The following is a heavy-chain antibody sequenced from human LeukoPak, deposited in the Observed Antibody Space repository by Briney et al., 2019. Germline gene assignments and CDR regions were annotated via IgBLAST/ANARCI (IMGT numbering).Heavy chain of an antibody. CDR1: GFTFSSYS. Sequence: GGSLRLSCAASGFTFSSYSMNWVRQAPGKGLEWVSSISSSSSYIYYADSVKGRFNISRDNAKNSLYLQMNSLRAEDTAVYYCARDTLWFGDSMHYYYMDVWGKGTTVTVSS. CDR3: ARDTLWFGDSMHYYYMDV. D-gene: IGHD3-10*01. CDR2: ISSSSSYI. V-gene: IGHV3-21*01. J-gene: IGHJ6*03.